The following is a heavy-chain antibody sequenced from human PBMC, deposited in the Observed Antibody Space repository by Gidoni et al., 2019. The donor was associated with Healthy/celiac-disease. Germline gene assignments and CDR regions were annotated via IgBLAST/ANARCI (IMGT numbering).Heavy chain of an antibody. D-gene: IGHD3-22*01. CDR1: GGTFSSYA. J-gene: IGHJ3*02. CDR3: ARDLLYYYDSSGYLEGAFDI. CDR2: IIPIFGTA. V-gene: IGHV1-69*01. Sequence: QVQLVQSGAEVKKPGSSVKVSCKASGGTFSSYAISWVRQAPGQGLEWMGGIIPIFGTANYAQKFQGRVTITADESTSTAYMELSSLRSEDTAVYYCARDLLYYYDSSGYLEGAFDIWGQGTMVTVSS.